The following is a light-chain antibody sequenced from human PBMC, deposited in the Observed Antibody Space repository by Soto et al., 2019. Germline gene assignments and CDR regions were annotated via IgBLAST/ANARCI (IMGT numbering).Light chain of an antibody. J-gene: IGKJ1*01. CDR3: QKYNSAPWT. Sequence: DIQMTQSPSSLSASVGDRVTITCRASQGIGTYLAWYQQKPGKVPKLLIYAASTLQSVVPSRFSGSGSGTDFTLTISSLQPEDVATYYCQKYNSAPWTFGQGTKVEIK. CDR1: QGIGTY. V-gene: IGKV1-27*01. CDR2: AAS.